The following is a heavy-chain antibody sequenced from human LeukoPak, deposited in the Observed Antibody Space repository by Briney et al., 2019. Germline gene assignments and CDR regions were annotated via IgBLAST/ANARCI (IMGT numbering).Heavy chain of an antibody. CDR1: GFTFSSYS. CDR2: ISSGSSTI. J-gene: IGHJ4*02. Sequence: GGSLRLSCAASGFTFSSYSMNWVRQAPGKGLEWVSYISSGSSTICYADSVKGRFTISRDNAKNSLYLQMDSLRDEDTAVFYCVRFFDYWGQGTLVTVSS. V-gene: IGHV3-48*02. CDR3: VRFFDY.